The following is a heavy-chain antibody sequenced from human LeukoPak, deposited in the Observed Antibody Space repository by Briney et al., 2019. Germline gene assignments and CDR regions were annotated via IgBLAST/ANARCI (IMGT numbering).Heavy chain of an antibody. V-gene: IGHV4-31*03. CDR1: GDSISSGGYF. CDR2: IYYSGST. J-gene: IGHJ4*02. CDR3: ARTGYCSGGSCPFEY. D-gene: IGHD2-15*01. Sequence: PSETLSLTCTVSGDSISSGGYFWSWIRQHPGKGLEWIGYIYYSGSTYHNPSLKSRVTISVDTSKNQFSLNLSSVTAADTAVYYCARTGYCSGGSCPFEYWGQGTLVTVSS.